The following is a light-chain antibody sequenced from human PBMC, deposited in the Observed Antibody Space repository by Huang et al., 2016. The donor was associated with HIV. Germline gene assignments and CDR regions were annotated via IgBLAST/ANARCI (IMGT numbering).Light chain of an antibody. V-gene: IGKV1-NL1*01. J-gene: IGKJ2*01. Sequence: DIQVTQSPSPLSASVGDRVTVTCRTSRGISDSLVWYQQKPGRAPKLLVYAASRLESGVPSRFSGSGAGADFTRTINNLQPEDFATYYCQQYYGTPYTFGQGTKVEIK. CDR1: RGISDS. CDR2: AAS. CDR3: QQYYGTPYT.